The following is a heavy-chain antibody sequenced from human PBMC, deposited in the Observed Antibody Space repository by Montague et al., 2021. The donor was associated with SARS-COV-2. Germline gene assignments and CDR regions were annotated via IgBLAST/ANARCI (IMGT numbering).Heavy chain of an antibody. CDR3: ARDRGSYYDFWSGYWYIDV. V-gene: IGHV3-7*01. Sequence: SLRLSCAASGFTFSSYWMSWVRQAPGKGLEWVANIKQDGSEKYYVDSVKGRFTISRDNAKNSLYLQMNSLRAEDTAVYYCARDRGSYYDFWSGYWYIDVWGKGTTVTVSS. CDR1: GFTFSSYW. D-gene: IGHD3-3*01. CDR2: IKQDGSEK. J-gene: IGHJ6*03.